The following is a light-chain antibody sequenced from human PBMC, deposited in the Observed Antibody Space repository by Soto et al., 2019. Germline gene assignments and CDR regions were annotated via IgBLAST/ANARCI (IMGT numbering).Light chain of an antibody. CDR2: EGS. Sequence: QSALTQPASVSGSPGQSITISCTETSSDVGSSNLVSLYQQHPDKVPKLIIYEGSKRPSGIADRFSGSKSGNTASLTISGLQPEDEADYYCCSYGGSRVFFGTGTKLPVL. CDR3: CSYGGSRVF. J-gene: IGLJ1*01. CDR1: SSDVGSSNL. V-gene: IGLV2-23*01.